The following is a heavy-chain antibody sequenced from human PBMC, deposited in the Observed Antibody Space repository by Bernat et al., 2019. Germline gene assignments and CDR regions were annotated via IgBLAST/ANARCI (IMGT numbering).Heavy chain of an antibody. CDR2: IWYDGSNK. CDR1: GFTFSSYG. Sequence: QVQLVESGGGVVQPGRSLRLSCAASGFTFSSYGMHWVRQAPGKGLEWVAVIWYDGSNKYYADSVKGRFTISRDNSKNTLYLQMNSLRAEDTAVYYCARDGLTVVTPTIYSIGAFDIWGQGTMVTVSS. J-gene: IGHJ3*02. D-gene: IGHD4-23*01. V-gene: IGHV3-33*01. CDR3: ARDGLTVVTPTIYSIGAFDI.